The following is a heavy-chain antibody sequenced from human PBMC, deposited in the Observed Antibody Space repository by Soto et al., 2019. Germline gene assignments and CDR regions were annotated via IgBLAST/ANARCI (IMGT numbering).Heavy chain of an antibody. CDR1: GGTFSSYT. D-gene: IGHD5-18*01. Sequence: SVKVSCKASGGTFSSYTISWVRQAPGQGLEWMGRIIPILGIANYAQKFQGRATITADKSTSTAYMELSSLRSEDTAVYYCALRGYSYGYLMSLDYWGQGTLVTVSS. CDR3: ALRGYSYGYLMSLDY. V-gene: IGHV1-69*02. J-gene: IGHJ4*02. CDR2: IIPILGIA.